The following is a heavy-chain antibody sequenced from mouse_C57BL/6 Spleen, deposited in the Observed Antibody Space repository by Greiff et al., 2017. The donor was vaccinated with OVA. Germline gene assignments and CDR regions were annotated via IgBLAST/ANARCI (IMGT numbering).Heavy chain of an antibody. CDR2: IYPGDGDT. J-gene: IGHJ4*01. V-gene: IGHV1-82*01. CDR3: AREFNAMDY. CDR1: GYAFSSSW. Sequence: VKLMESGPELVKPGASVKISCKASGYAFSSSWMNWVKQRPGKGLEWIGRIYPGDGDTNYNGKFKGKATLTADKSSSTAYMQLSSLTSEDSAVYFCAREFNAMDYWGQGTSVTVSS.